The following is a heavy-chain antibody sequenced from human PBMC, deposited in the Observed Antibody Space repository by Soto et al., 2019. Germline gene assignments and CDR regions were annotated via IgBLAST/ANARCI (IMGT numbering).Heavy chain of an antibody. D-gene: IGHD5-12*01. CDR3: AKDAREWRWLQLPDY. CDR2: ISGSGGST. CDR1: GFTFSSYA. V-gene: IGHV3-23*01. J-gene: IGHJ4*02. Sequence: EVQLLESGGGLVQPGGSLXXXXXASGFTFSSYAMSWVRQAPGKGLEWVSAISGSGGSTYYADSVKGRFTISRDNSKNTLYLQMNSLRAEDTAVYYCAKDAREWRWLQLPDYWGQGTLVTVSS.